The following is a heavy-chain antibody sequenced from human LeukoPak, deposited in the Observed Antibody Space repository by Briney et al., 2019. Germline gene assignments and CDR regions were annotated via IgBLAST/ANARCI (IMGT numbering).Heavy chain of an antibody. D-gene: IGHD4-17*01. V-gene: IGHV1-69*06. CDR3: ARDGDYNPLDY. CDR2: IIPIFGTA. J-gene: IGHJ4*02. Sequence: ASVKVSCKASGGTFSSYAISWVRQAPGQGLEWMGGIIPIFGTANYAQKFQGRVTITADKSTSTAYMELSSLRSEDTAVYYCARDGDYNPLDYWGQGTLATVSS. CDR1: GGTFSSYA.